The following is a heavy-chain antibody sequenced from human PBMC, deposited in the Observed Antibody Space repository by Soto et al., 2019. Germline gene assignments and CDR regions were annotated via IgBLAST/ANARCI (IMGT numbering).Heavy chain of an antibody. V-gene: IGHV1-69*14. J-gene: IGHJ5*01. CDR3: TRRGRQSANRFDY. CDR1: GGTFNSYS. CDR2: IIPMSGRP. Sequence: QVQLVQSGAEVKTPGSSVKVSCKASGGTFNSYSIDWVRQAPGQGFEWMGGIIPMSGRPNYAQRIQGRVTFGADKSTNTVYMEVNSLAHEDTAVYYCTRRGRQSANRFDYWGQRTLVTVSS.